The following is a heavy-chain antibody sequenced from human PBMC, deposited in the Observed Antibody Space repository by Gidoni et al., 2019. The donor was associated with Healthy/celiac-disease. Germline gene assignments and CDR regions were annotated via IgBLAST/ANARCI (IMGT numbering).Heavy chain of an antibody. D-gene: IGHD2-2*01. J-gene: IGHJ2*01. CDR1: GYTFTSYG. Sequence: QVQLVQSGAEVKKPGASVKVSCKAAGYTFTSYGISWVRQAPGQGLEWMGWISAYNGNTNYAQKLQGRVTMTTDTSTSTAYMELRSLRSDDTAVYYCARHCSSTSCYWYFDLWGRGTLVTVSS. CDR2: ISAYNGNT. V-gene: IGHV1-18*01. CDR3: ARHCSSTSCYWYFDL.